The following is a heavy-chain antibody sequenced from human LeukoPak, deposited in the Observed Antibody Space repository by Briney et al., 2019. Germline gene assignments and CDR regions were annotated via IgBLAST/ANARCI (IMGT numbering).Heavy chain of an antibody. J-gene: IGHJ4*02. V-gene: IGHV4-59*08. CDR3: ARRGYFDY. CDR1: GGSISTYY. Sequence: PSETLSLTCTVSGGSISTYYWSWIRQPPGKGLEWIGYVYYSGTTNYNPSLRSRVTISVVTSKNQFSLKLTSVTAADTAVYYCARRGYFDYWGQGTLVTVSS. CDR2: VYYSGTT.